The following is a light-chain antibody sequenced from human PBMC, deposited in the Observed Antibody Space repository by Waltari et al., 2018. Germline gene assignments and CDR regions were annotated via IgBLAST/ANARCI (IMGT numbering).Light chain of an antibody. CDR2: GAL. J-gene: IGKJ1*01. CDR1: QSVSSI. V-gene: IGKV3-15*01. Sequence: EIVMTQSPATLSVSPGERATLSCRASQSVSSILAWYQQKPGQAPRLLIYGALTRATGIPARFSGSGSGTEFTLTISSLQSEDFAVYYCQQYNNWLPGTFGQGTKVEIK. CDR3: QQYNNWLPGT.